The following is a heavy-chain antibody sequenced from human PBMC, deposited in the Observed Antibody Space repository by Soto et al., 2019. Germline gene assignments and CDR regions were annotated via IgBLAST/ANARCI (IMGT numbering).Heavy chain of an antibody. CDR2: ISYDGSNK. CDR1: GFTFSSYA. V-gene: IGHV3-30-3*01. J-gene: IGHJ4*02. CDR3: AKAPQNYGDSDY. Sequence: PGGSLRLSCAASGFTFSSYAMHWVRQAPGKGLEWVAVISYDGSNKYYADSVKGRFTISRDNSKNTLYLQMNSLRAEDTAVYYCAKAPQNYGDSDYWGQGTLVTVSS. D-gene: IGHD4-17*01.